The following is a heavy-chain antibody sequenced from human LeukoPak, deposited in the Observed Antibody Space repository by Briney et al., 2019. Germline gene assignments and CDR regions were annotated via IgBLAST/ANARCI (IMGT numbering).Heavy chain of an antibody. Sequence: SETLSLTCTVSGGSISSSSYYWGWIRQPPGKGLEWIGSIYYSGSTYYNPSLKSRVTISVDTSKNQFSLELSSVTAADTAVYYCARRLWFGELFLGGVFDYWGQGTLVTVSS. V-gene: IGHV4-39*01. CDR3: ARRLWFGELFLGGVFDY. CDR1: GGSISSSSYY. CDR2: IYYSGST. D-gene: IGHD3-10*01. J-gene: IGHJ4*02.